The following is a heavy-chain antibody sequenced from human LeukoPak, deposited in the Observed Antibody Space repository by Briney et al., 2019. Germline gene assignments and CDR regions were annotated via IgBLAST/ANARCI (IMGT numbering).Heavy chain of an antibody. Sequence: GGSLRLSCAASGFTFSSYSMNWVRQAPGKGLEWVSSISSSSSYIYYADSVKGRFTISRDNAKNSLYLQMNSLRAEDTAVYYCARALSWSSSSADYWGQGTLVTVSS. CDR1: GFTFSSYS. CDR3: ARALSWSSSSADY. J-gene: IGHJ4*02. D-gene: IGHD6-6*01. V-gene: IGHV3-21*01. CDR2: ISSSSSYI.